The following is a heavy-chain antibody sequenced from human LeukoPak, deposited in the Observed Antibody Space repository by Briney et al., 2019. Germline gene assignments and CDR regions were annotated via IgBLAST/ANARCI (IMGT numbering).Heavy chain of an antibody. Sequence: ASVEVSCKASGYTFTSYGISWVRQAPGQGLEWMGWISVYNGDTKYTQKFQGRVTMTTDTSTSTAHMELRSLRSDDTAVYYCARQPSDFWSGPRDYWGQGTLVTVS. J-gene: IGHJ4*02. CDR1: GYTFTSYG. CDR2: ISVYNGDT. V-gene: IGHV1-18*01. CDR3: ARQPSDFWSGPRDY. D-gene: IGHD3-3*01.